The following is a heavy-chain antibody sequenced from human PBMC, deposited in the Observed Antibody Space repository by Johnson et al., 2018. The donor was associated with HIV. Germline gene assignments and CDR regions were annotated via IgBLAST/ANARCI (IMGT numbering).Heavy chain of an antibody. CDR2: IYSGGTT. Sequence: EVQLVESGGGLVQPGGSLRLSCAASGFSVSNNYMSWVRQAPGKGPEWVSVIYSGGTTYYADSVKGRFTISRDNSRNTLYLQMNSLRAEDTAVLYCARDLVVGDHSTPLTHAFDIWGQGTMVTVSS. J-gene: IGHJ3*02. CDR3: ARDLVVGDHSTPLTHAFDI. V-gene: IGHV3-66*01. CDR1: GFSVSNNY. D-gene: IGHD1-26*01.